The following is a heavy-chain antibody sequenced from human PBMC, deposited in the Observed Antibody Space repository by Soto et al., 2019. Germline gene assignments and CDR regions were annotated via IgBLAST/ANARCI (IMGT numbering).Heavy chain of an antibody. CDR1: GFTFGDHS. J-gene: IGHJ4*02. Sequence: GGSLRLSCTASGFTFGDHSMSWFRQAPGKRLEWVSFIRIQAYGGTTEYAASVKGRFTISRDDSKSIAYLQVNSLKTEDTAVYYCARVRGSPGPNFLDYWGQGSLVTVSS. D-gene: IGHD1-1*01. V-gene: IGHV3-49*03. CDR2: IRIQAYGGTT. CDR3: ARVRGSPGPNFLDY.